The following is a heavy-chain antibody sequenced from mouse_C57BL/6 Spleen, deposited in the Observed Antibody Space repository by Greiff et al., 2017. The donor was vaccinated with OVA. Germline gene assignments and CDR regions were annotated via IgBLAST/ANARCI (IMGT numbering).Heavy chain of an antibody. D-gene: IGHD1-1*01. CDR1: GFSLTSYA. V-gene: IGHV2-9-1*01. CDR3: ARGGDYGSQLGYFDV. J-gene: IGHJ1*03. Sequence: VKLMESGPGLVAPSQSLSITCTVSGFSLTSYAISWVRQPPGKGLEWLGVIWTGGGTNYNSALKSRLSISKDNSKSQVFLKMNSLQTDDTARYYCARGGDYGSQLGYFDVWGTGTTVTVSS. CDR2: IWTGGGT.